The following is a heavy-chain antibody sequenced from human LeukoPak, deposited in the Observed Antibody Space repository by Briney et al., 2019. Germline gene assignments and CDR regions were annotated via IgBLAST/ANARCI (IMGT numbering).Heavy chain of an antibody. CDR2: ISCDGSTK. J-gene: IGHJ4*02. Sequence: GGSLCFSCAASGFTFSSYGMHWLRQGPGQGLEWMAVISCDGSTKYYADSVKGRLTISIDNYKNTIYLQMNSLRAEDTAVYYCAKMSEPYYVWGATPFDYWGQGTLVTVSS. CDR1: GFTFSSYG. CDR3: AKMSEPYYVWGATPFDY. V-gene: IGHV3-30*18. D-gene: IGHD3-16*01.